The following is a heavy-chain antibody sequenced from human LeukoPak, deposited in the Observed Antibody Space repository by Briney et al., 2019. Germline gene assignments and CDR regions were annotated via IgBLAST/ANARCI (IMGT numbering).Heavy chain of an antibody. J-gene: IGHJ4*02. CDR2: IYPRGST. CDR3: ARFSPRAMGNYLDF. CDR1: GGSISSGSYS. V-gene: IGHV4-30-2*01. D-gene: IGHD7-27*01. Sequence: PSQTLSLTCAVSGGSISSGSYSWSWIRQPPGKGLEWIGYIYPRGSTYYNPSLKSRVILSLDKSANQFSLNLSSVTAADTAVYYCARFSPRAMGNYLDFWGQGTLVTVSS.